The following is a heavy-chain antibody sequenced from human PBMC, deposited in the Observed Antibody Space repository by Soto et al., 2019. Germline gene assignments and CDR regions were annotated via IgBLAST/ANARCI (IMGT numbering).Heavy chain of an antibody. J-gene: IGHJ4*02. D-gene: IGHD1-7*01. CDR1: GFTFSSYG. CDR2: ISYDGSNK. Sequence: QVQLVESGGGVVQPGRSPRLSCAASGFTFSSYGMHWVRQAPGKGLEWVAVISYDGSNKYYADSVKGRFTISRDNSKNTLYLQMNSLRAEDTAVYYCAKEGYNWNYGRVDYWGQGTLVTVSS. V-gene: IGHV3-30*18. CDR3: AKEGYNWNYGRVDY.